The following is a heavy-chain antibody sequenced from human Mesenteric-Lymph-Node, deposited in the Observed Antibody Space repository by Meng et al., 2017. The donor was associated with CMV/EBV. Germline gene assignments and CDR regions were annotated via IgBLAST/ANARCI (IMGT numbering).Heavy chain of an antibody. Sequence: SETLSLTCTVSGGSISSYYWSWIRQPPGQGQEWIGYIYYSGSTSYNPSLKRRVTISVDTSKNQFSLKLSSVTAADTALYYCARVRCSSTSCYERNWFDPWGQGTLVTVSS. CDR3: ARVRCSSTSCYERNWFDP. V-gene: IGHV4-59*01. J-gene: IGHJ5*02. CDR1: GGSISSYY. CDR2: IYYSGST. D-gene: IGHD2-2*01.